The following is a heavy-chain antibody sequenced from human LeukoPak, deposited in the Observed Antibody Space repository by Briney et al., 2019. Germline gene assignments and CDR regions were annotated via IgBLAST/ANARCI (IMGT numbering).Heavy chain of an antibody. CDR2: IYYSGST. CDR1: GGSISSSSYY. V-gene: IGHV4-39*07. Sequence: KPSETLSLTWTVSGGSISSSSYYWGWIRQPQGKGLGWIWSIYYSGSTYYNPSLKSRVTISVDTSKNQFSLKLSSVTAADTAVYYCARDPPYSDILTGYTGDYWGQGTLVTVSS. CDR3: ARDPPYSDILTGYTGDY. J-gene: IGHJ4*02. D-gene: IGHD3-9*01.